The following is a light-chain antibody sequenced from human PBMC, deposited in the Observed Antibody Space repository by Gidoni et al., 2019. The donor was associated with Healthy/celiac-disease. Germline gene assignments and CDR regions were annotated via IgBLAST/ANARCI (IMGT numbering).Light chain of an antibody. CDR1: QSISSY. CDR3: QQSYRTPSLT. Sequence: DIQMTQSRSSLSASVGDRVTNTSRASQSISSYVNLYQQKPGKAPKLLIYAASSLQSEVPSRFSGSGSGTYFTLTISSLPSEDFATYYLQQSYRTPSLTFGGGTKVEIK. CDR2: AAS. V-gene: IGKV1-39*01. J-gene: IGKJ4*01.